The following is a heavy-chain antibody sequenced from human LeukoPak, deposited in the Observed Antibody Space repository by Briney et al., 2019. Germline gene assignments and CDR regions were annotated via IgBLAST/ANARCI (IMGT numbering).Heavy chain of an antibody. CDR1: GFTFSSYA. J-gene: IGHJ4*02. Sequence: GGSLRLSCAASGFTFSSYAMHWVRQAPGKGLEWVAVISYDGSNKYYADSVKGRFTISRDTSKNTLYLHMTSLRAEDTSVYYCARDRELLRYFGMVGYWGQGTLVTVSS. V-gene: IGHV3-30-3*01. CDR3: ARDRELLRYFGMVGY. D-gene: IGHD3-9*01. CDR2: ISYDGSNK.